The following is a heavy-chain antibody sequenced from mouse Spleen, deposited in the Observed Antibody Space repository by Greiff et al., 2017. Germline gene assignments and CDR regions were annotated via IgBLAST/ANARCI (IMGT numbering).Heavy chain of an antibody. CDR2: IDPSDSYT. Sequence: VQLQQSGAELVKPGASVKMSCKASGYTFTSYWMHWVKQRPGQGLEWIGVIDPSDSYTSYNQKFKGKATLTVDTSSSTAYMQLSSLTSEDSAVYYCTRSHFYYFDYWGQGTTLTVSS. CDR1: GYTFTSYW. CDR3: TRSHFYYFDY. J-gene: IGHJ2*01. V-gene: IGHV1S127*01.